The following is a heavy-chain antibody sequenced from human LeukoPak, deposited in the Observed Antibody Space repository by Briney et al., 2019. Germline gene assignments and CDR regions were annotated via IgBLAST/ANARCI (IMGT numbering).Heavy chain of an antibody. CDR2: IYSSGST. CDR3: ARDRTQKITMVRGVIDYYYYYYMDV. J-gene: IGHJ6*03. V-gene: IGHV4-39*07. CDR1: GVSISSGSNY. Sequence: SETLSLTCSVSGVSISSGSNYWGWIRQPPGKTLEWIGSIYSSGSTYYNSSLKSRVIILIDTSKNHFSLTLSSVTAADTAVYYCARDRTQKITMVRGVIDYYYYYYMDVWGKGTTVTISS. D-gene: IGHD3-10*01.